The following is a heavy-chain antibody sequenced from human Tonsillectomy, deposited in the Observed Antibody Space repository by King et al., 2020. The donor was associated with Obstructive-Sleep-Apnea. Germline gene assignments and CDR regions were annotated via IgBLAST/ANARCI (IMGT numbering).Heavy chain of an antibody. CDR3: VRDVSAFSSTWRLDS. CDR2: IKQDETEK. J-gene: IGHJ4*02. CDR1: GFTFRNYW. V-gene: IGHV3-7*01. Sequence: VQLVESGGGLVQPGGSLRLSCAASGFTFRNYWMHWVRQAPGKGLEWVAIIKQDETEKYYEDSVKGRFTVSRDNANNSLFLQMNSLRAGDTAMYYCVRDVSAFSSTWRLDSWGQGSLVTVSS. D-gene: IGHD6-13*01.